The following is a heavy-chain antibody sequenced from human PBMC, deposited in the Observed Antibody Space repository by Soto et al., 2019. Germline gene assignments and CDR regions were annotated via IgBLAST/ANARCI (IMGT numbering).Heavy chain of an antibody. D-gene: IGHD3-10*01. J-gene: IGHJ4*02. Sequence: VQLLESGGGLVQPGGSLRLSCAASGFTFSSYAMSWVRQAPGKGLGWVSAISGSGGSTYYADSVKGRFTISRDNSKNTLYLQMNSLRAEDTAVYYCAKGYCSGSYLMSVWGQGTLVTVSS. CDR3: AKGYCSGSYLMSV. V-gene: IGHV3-23*01. CDR1: GFTFSSYA. CDR2: ISGSGGST.